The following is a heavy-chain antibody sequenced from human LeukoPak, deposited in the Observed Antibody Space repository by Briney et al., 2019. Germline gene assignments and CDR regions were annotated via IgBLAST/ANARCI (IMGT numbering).Heavy chain of an antibody. V-gene: IGHV4-59*01. J-gene: IGHJ4*02. D-gene: IGHD4-23*01. CDR2: IYYSGST. CDR1: GGSISSYY. CDR3: ARARRGGGYGGNSVGFDY. Sequence: KSSETLSLACTVSGGSISSYYWSWIRQPPGKGLEWIGYIYYSGSTNYNPSLKSRVTISVDTSKNQFSLKLSSVTAADTAVYYCARARRGGGYGGNSVGFDYWGQGSLVTVSS.